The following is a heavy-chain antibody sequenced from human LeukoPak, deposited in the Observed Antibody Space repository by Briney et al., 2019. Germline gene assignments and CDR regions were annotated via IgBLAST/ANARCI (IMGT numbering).Heavy chain of an antibody. V-gene: IGHV2-5*02. CDR2: IYWDDDK. CDR3: AHRRRSSSYRGYNWFDP. CDR1: GFSLSTSGVG. Sequence: SGPTLVKPTQTLTLTCTFSGFSLSTSGVGVGWIRQPPGKALEWLALIYWDDDKRYSPSLKSRLTITKDTSKNQVVLTMTNMDPVDTATYYCAHRRRSSSYRGYNWFDPWGQGTLVTVSS. J-gene: IGHJ5*01. D-gene: IGHD6-13*01.